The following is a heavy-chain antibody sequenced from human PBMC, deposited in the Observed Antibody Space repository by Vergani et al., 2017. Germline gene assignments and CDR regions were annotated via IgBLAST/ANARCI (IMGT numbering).Heavy chain of an antibody. D-gene: IGHD6-13*01. CDR1: GFTFSSYS. V-gene: IGHV3-21*01. CDR3: ASVRSWYGRASSDPDY. Sequence: EVQLVESGGGLVKPGGSLRLSCAASGFTFSSYSMNWVRQAPGKGLEWVSSISSRSSYIYYADSVKGRFTHSRDNAKSSLYLQMNSLRAEDTAVYYCASVRSWYGRASSDPDYWGQGTLVTVSS. J-gene: IGHJ4*02. CDR2: ISSRSSYI.